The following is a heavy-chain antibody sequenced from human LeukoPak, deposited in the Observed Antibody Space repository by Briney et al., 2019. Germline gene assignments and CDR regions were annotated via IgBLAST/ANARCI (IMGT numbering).Heavy chain of an antibody. CDR3: ARDTVTDVADAFDI. Sequence: GASVKVSCKASGYTFTGYYMHWVRQAPGQGLEWMGWINPNSGGTNYAQKFQGRVTMTRDTSTSTAYMELSRLRSDDTAVYYCARDTVTDVADAFDIWGQGTMVTVSS. CDR1: GYTFTGYY. D-gene: IGHD4-17*01. V-gene: IGHV1-2*02. J-gene: IGHJ3*02. CDR2: INPNSGGT.